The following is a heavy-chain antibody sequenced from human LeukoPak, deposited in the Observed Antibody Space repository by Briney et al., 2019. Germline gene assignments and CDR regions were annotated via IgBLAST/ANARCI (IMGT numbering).Heavy chain of an antibody. J-gene: IGHJ3*02. CDR2: IWYDGSNK. CDR1: GFTFSSYN. D-gene: IGHD3-22*01. CDR3: ARGYYDSSGYIPDAFDI. Sequence: GGSLRLSCAASGFTFSSYNMNWVRQAPGKGLEWVAVIWYDGSNKYYADSVKGRFTISRDNSKNTLYLQMNSLRAEDTAVYYCARGYYDSSGYIPDAFDIWGQGTMVTVSS. V-gene: IGHV3-33*08.